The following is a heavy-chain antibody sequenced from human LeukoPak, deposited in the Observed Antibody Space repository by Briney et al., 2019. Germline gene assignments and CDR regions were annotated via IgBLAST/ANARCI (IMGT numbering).Heavy chain of an antibody. CDR3: ARDGADNSGYYFGSL. Sequence: GGSLRLSCAASGFTFSSYGMHWVRQAPGKGLEWVAFIRYDGSNKYYADSAKGRFTTSTDNSKNTLYLQMNSLRVEDTAVYYCARDGADNSGYYFGSLWGQGTVVTVSS. CDR1: GFTFSSYG. V-gene: IGHV3-30*02. D-gene: IGHD3-22*01. J-gene: IGHJ3*01. CDR2: IRYDGSNK.